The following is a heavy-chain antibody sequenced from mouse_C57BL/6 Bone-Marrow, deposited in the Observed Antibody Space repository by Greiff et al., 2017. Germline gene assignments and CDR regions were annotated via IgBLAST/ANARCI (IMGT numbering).Heavy chain of an antibody. J-gene: IGHJ3*01. Sequence: DVKLVESGGDLVKPGGSLKLSCAASGFTFSSYGMSWVRQTPDKRLDWVATISSGGSYTYYPDSVKGRFTISRDNAKNTLYLQMSSLKSEDTAMYYCARHGWEFAYWGQGTLVTVSA. D-gene: IGHD4-1*01. CDR1: GFTFSSYG. CDR3: ARHGWEFAY. CDR2: ISSGGSYT. V-gene: IGHV5-6*02.